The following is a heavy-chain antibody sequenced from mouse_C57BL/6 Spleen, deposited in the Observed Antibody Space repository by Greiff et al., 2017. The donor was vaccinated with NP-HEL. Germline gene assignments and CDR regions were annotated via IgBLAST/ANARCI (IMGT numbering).Heavy chain of an antibody. Sequence: VQLQQLGAELVKPGASVKLSCKASGYTFTSYWMHWVKQRPGQGLEWIGMIHPNSGSTNYNEKFKSKATLTVDKSSSTAYMQLSSLTSEDSAVYYCARRDYWGFDYWGQGTTLTVSS. J-gene: IGHJ2*01. CDR3: ARRDYWGFDY. D-gene: IGHD1-1*01. CDR2: IHPNSGST. CDR1: GYTFTSYW. V-gene: IGHV1-64*01.